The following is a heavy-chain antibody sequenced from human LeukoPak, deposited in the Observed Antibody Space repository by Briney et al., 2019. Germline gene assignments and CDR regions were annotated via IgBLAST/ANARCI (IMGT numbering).Heavy chain of an antibody. CDR2: ISAYNGDT. V-gene: IGHV1-18*01. D-gene: IGHD6-19*01. CDR1: GYTFINYG. CDR3: ARDLGGGWGFDY. J-gene: IGHJ4*02. Sequence: ASVKVSCKASGYTFINYGITWVRQAPGQGLEWMGWISAYNGDTNYAQKLQGRVTMTTDTTRTTAYMELRSLRPDDTAVYYCARDLGGGWGFDYWGQGTLVTVSS.